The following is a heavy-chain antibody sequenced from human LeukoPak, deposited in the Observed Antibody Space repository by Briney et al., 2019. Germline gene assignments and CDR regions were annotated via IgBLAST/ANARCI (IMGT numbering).Heavy chain of an antibody. CDR3: ANHFACGSTTCPSFDD. D-gene: IGHD2-2*01. CDR2: ISHSGYDI. V-gene: IGHV3-21*01. Sequence: GGSLRLSCAASGFTFSSYGTNWVRQAPGKGLEWVSSISHSGYDIYYADAVKGRFTISRDNAKNSLSLQMNNLRVEDTAVYYCANHFACGSTTCPSFDDWGQGTLVTVSS. J-gene: IGHJ4*02. CDR1: GFTFSSYG.